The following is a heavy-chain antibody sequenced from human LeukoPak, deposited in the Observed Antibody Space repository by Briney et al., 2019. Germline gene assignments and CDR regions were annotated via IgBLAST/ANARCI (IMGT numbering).Heavy chain of an antibody. CDR2: IYYSGST. J-gene: IGHJ5*02. V-gene: IGHV4-39*07. D-gene: IGHD2-15*01. Sequence: PSETLSLTCTVSGGSISSSSYYWGWIRQPPGKGLEWIGSIYYSGSTYYNPSLKSRVTISVDTSKNQFSLKLSSVTAADTAVYYCARTLVVAASNWFDPWGQGTLVTVSS. CDR3: ARTLVVAASNWFDP. CDR1: GGSISSSSYY.